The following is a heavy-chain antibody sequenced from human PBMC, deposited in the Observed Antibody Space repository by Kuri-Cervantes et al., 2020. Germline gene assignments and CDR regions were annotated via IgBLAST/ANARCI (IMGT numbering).Heavy chain of an antibody. D-gene: IGHD3-22*01. CDR3: ARDYYDSSGHSY. J-gene: IGHJ4*02. V-gene: IGHV3-66*02. CDR1: GFTFSTHA. Sequence: GGSLRLSCAVSGFTFSTHAMTWVRQAPGKGLEWVSVIYSGGSTYYADSVKGRFTISRDNSKNTLYLQMNSLRAEDTAVYYCARDYYDSSGHSYWGQGTLVTVSS. CDR2: IYSGGST.